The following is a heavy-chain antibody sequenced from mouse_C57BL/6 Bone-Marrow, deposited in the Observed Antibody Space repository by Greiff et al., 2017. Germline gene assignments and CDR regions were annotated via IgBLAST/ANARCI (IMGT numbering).Heavy chain of an antibody. D-gene: IGHD2-3*01. J-gene: IGHJ3*01. V-gene: IGHV1-15*01. CDR2: IDPETGGT. CDR3: TEGYWAWFAY. Sequence: VQLQQSGAELVRPGASVTLSCKASGYTFTDYAMHWVKQTPVHGLEWIGAIDPETGGTAYNQKFKGKAILTADKSSSTAYMELRSLTSEDSAVYYGTEGYWAWFAYWGQGTLVTVSA. CDR1: GYTFTDYA.